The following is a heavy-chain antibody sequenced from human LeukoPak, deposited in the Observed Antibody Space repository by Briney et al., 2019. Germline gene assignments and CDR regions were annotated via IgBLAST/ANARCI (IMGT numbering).Heavy chain of an antibody. CDR3: GTLLSNGPFDY. J-gene: IGHJ4*02. Sequence: ASVKVSCKASGYTFTGYYMHWVRQAPGQGHEWMGYIYPNSGATKYAQKFQGRVTMTRDTSISTAYVELSGLRSDDTAVYYCGTLLSNGPFDYWGQGSLVTVSS. CDR1: GYTFTGYY. CDR2: IYPNSGAT. V-gene: IGHV1-2*02.